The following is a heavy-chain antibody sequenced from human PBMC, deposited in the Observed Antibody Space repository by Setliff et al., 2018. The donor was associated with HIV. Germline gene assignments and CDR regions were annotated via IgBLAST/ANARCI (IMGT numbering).Heavy chain of an antibody. J-gene: IGHJ2*01. CDR3: ASMNTVVNYYWYFDL. CDR2: IFWDDDDK. D-gene: IGHD4-4*01. Sequence: SGLPGEPTQTLTLTCTFSGFSLNTRGVGVGWIRQPPGKALEWLALIFWDDDDKRYSPSLKSRLTITRDTSKNQVVLTMTNMDPVDTATYYCASMNTVVNYYWYFDLWGRGALVT. CDR1: GFSLNTRGVG. V-gene: IGHV2-5*02.